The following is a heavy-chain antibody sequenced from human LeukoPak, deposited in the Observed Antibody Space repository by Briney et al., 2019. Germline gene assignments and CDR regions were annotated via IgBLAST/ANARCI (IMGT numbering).Heavy chain of an antibody. Sequence: GRSLRLSCAASGFTFSSYAMHWVRQAPGKGLEWVAVISYDGSNKYYADPVKGRFTISRDNSKNTLYLQMNSLRAEDTAVYYCARARYPGIAVAGTQDYWGQGTLVTVSS. CDR1: GFTFSSYA. D-gene: IGHD6-19*01. CDR2: ISYDGSNK. V-gene: IGHV3-30*04. J-gene: IGHJ4*02. CDR3: ARARYPGIAVAGTQDY.